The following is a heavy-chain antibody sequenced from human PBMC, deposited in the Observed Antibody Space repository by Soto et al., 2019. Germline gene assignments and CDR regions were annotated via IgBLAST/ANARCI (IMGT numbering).Heavy chain of an antibody. CDR3: ARDKYCSGGSCRKNWFDP. J-gene: IGHJ5*02. D-gene: IGHD2-15*01. CDR2: IYDDGSA. CDR1: GGSISSSY. V-gene: IGHV4-59*01. Sequence: SETLSLTCTVSGGSISSSYWSWIRQPPGKGLEWLAYIYDDGSANYNPSLKSRATISLDMSKNRFSLKLTSVTAADTAVYYCARDKYCSGGSCRKNWFDPWGQGTLVTVSS.